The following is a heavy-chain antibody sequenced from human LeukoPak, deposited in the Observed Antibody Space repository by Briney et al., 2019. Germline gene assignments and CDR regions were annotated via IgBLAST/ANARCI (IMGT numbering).Heavy chain of an antibody. CDR3: AKDGPIGGGAFDI. Sequence: PGRSLRLSCAASGFTFSSYGMHWVRQAPGKGLEWVAVISYDGSNKYYADSVKGRFTISRDNSKNTLYLQMNSLRAEDTAVYYCAKDGPIGGGAFDIWGQGTMATVSS. V-gene: IGHV3-30*18. D-gene: IGHD2-15*01. CDR2: ISYDGSNK. CDR1: GFTFSSYG. J-gene: IGHJ3*02.